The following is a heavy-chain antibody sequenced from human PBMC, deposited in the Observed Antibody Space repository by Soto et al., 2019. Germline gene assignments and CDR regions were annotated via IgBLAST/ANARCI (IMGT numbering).Heavy chain of an antibody. CDR3: SRRWGSPGYFDY. D-gene: IGHD6-13*01. V-gene: IGHV6-1*01. CDR2: TYYRSKWYI. Sequence: SQTLSLTCAISGDSVSSNSAVWNWIRQSPSRGLEWLGRTYYRSKWYIDYAVSVKSRITINPDTSKNQFSLQLNSVTPEDTAVYYCSRRWGSPGYFDYWGQGALVTVSS. CDR1: GDSVSSNSAV. J-gene: IGHJ4*02.